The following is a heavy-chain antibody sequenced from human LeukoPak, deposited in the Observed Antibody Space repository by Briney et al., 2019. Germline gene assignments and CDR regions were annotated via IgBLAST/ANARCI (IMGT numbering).Heavy chain of an antibody. Sequence: ASVKVSCKASGYTFTSYDINWVRQAPGQGLEWMGWMNPNSGNTGYAQKFQGRVTMTRNTSISTAYMELSSLRSEDTAVYYCARGSNTDDAFDIWGQGTMVTVSS. CDR1: GYTFTSYD. J-gene: IGHJ3*02. CDR2: MNPNSGNT. D-gene: IGHD2/OR15-2a*01. V-gene: IGHV1-8*01. CDR3: ARGSNTDDAFDI.